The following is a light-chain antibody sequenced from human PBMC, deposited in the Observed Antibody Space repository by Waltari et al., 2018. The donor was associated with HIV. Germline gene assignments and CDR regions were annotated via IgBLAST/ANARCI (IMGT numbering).Light chain of an antibody. CDR2: WAS. Sequence: DIVMTQSPDSLAVSLGERATINCKSSQSVLYSSNNKNYLAWYQQKPGQPPTLLIYWASTRESGVPDRFSGSGSGTEFTLTISSLQAEDGAVYYCQQYYTTPVTFGPGTKVDIK. V-gene: IGKV4-1*01. CDR3: QQYYTTPVT. J-gene: IGKJ3*01. CDR1: QSVLYSSNNKNY.